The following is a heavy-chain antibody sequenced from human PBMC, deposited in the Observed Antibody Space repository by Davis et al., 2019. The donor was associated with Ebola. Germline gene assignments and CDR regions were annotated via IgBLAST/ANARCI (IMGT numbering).Heavy chain of an antibody. Sequence: GESLKISCTASGFTFGDYAMNWFRQAPGKGLEWVSTITGSGSTIYYADSVRGRFTISRDNPKNTLYLHMNSLRADDAAVYYCVKRLDSYFECWGQGTLVTVSS. CDR3: VKRLDSYFEC. CDR2: ITGSGSTI. D-gene: IGHD3-16*01. J-gene: IGHJ4*02. V-gene: IGHV3-23*01. CDR1: GFTFGDYA.